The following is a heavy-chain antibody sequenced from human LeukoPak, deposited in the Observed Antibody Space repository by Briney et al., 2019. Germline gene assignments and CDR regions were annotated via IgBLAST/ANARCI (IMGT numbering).Heavy chain of an antibody. CDR2: ISAYNGNR. V-gene: IGHV1-18*01. Sequence: WASVKVSCKASGYTFTSYGISWVRQAPGQGLEWMGWISAYNGNRNYAQKLQGRVTMTTDTSTSTAYMELRSLSSDDTAVYYCARVFRLSGVFSLKKYYFDYWGQGTLVTVSS. J-gene: IGHJ4*02. D-gene: IGHD7-27*01. CDR1: GYTFTSYG. CDR3: ARVFRLSGVFSLKKYYFDY.